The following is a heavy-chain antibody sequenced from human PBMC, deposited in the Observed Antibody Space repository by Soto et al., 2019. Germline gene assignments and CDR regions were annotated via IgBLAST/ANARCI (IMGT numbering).Heavy chain of an antibody. J-gene: IGHJ4*02. Sequence: PSETLSLTCTVSGGSISSYYWSWIRQPPGKGLEWIGYIYYSGSTNYNPSLKSRVTISIDTSKSQFSLKLSSVTAADAAVYYCARHQKLKIQGIAVAGRGYDYWGQGTLVTVSS. CDR3: ARHQKLKIQGIAVAGRGYDY. CDR1: GGSISSYY. CDR2: IYYSGST. D-gene: IGHD6-19*01. V-gene: IGHV4-59*08.